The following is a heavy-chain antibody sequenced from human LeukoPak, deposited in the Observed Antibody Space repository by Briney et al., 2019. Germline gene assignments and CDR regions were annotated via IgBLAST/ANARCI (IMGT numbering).Heavy chain of an antibody. J-gene: IGHJ4*02. D-gene: IGHD3-22*01. Sequence: PVGSLRLSCAASGLTFSSYAMSWVHPAPGKGLEWVSGISHSGGSTSYADSVKARFTISRDNPRNTLYMQMNSLRAEDTALYYCAIMHPYYDGSGYWVQWGQGTLVTVSS. V-gene: IGHV3-23*01. CDR3: AIMHPYYDGSGYWVQ. CDR2: ISHSGGST. CDR1: GLTFSSYA.